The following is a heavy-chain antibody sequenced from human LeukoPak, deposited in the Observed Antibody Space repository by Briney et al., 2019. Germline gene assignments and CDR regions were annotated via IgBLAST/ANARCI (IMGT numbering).Heavy chain of an antibody. CDR2: IYHSGST. Sequence: SETLSLTCTVSGYSISSGYYWGWIRQPPGKGLEWIGSIYHSGSTYYNPSLKSRVTISVDTSKNQFSLKLSSVTAADTAVYYCAREIRQWLVRRDSYYYYMDVWGKGTTVTVSS. CDR1: GYSISSGYY. CDR3: AREIRQWLVRRDSYYYYMDV. V-gene: IGHV4-38-2*02. J-gene: IGHJ6*03. D-gene: IGHD6-19*01.